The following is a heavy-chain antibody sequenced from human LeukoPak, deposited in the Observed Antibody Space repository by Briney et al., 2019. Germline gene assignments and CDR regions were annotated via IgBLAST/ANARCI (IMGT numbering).Heavy chain of an antibody. D-gene: IGHD1-26*01. CDR3: ARDGYSGSSLFDY. CDR1: GGSISSHF. CDR2: IHYTGST. V-gene: IGHV4-59*11. Sequence: SETLSLTCTVSGGSISSHFWSCIRQPPGKGLEWVGYIHYTGSTNYNPSLKSRVTISVDTSKNQFSLKLSSVTAADTAVYYCARDGYSGSSLFDYWGQGTLVTVSS. J-gene: IGHJ4*02.